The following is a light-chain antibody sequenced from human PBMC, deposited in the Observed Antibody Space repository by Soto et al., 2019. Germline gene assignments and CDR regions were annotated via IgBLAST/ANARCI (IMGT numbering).Light chain of an antibody. V-gene: IGLV2-23*01. CDR2: EGT. CDR3: HSYARGTLV. Sequence: QSALTQPASVSGSPGQSITISCTGTSSDFGSYSVVSWYQQHPGKAPKHLIYEGTKRPSGVSRRFSGSESGNTASLTISGLQAEDEADYYCHSYARGTLVFGGGTKLTVL. J-gene: IGLJ3*02. CDR1: SSDFGSYSV.